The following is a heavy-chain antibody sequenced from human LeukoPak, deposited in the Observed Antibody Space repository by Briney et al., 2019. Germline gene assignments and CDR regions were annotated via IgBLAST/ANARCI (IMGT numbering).Heavy chain of an antibody. V-gene: IGHV4-59*08. CDR1: GGSFSGYY. D-gene: IGHD3-22*01. CDR3: ARLNYYDSSRFFDY. CDR2: IYYSGST. Sequence: SETLSLTCAVYGGSFSGYYWSWIRQPPGKGLEWIGYIYYSGSTNYNPSLKSRVTISVDTSKNQFSLKLSSVTAADTAVYYCARLNYYDSSRFFDYWGQGTLVTVSS. J-gene: IGHJ4*02.